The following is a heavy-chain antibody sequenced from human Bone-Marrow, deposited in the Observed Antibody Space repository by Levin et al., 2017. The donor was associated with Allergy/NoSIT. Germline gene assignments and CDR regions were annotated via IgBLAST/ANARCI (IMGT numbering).Heavy chain of an antibody. J-gene: IGHJ4*02. V-gene: IGHV4-59*08. CDR2: IYYSGST. CDR3: ARLSSYGHSVVY. Sequence: SQTLSLTCTVSGGSISSSYWSWIRQPPGKGLEWIGYIYYSGSTNYNPSLKSRVTISVDTSKNQFSLKLSSVTAADTAVYYCARLSSYGHSVVYWGQGTLVTVSS. D-gene: IGHD5-18*01. CDR1: GGSISSSY.